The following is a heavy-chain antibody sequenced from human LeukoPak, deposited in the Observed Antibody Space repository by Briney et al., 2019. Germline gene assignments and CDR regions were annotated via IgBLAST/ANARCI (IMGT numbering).Heavy chain of an antibody. J-gene: IGHJ6*02. CDR1: GFTFDDYA. Sequence: GGSLRLSCAASGFTFDDYAMHWVRQAPGKGLEWVSLISWDGGSTYYADSVKGRFTISRDNSKNSLYLQMNSLRAEDTALYYCAKDLGQLGHCHYYYYGMDVWGQGTTVTVSS. D-gene: IGHD1-1*01. CDR2: ISWDGGST. V-gene: IGHV3-43D*03. CDR3: AKDLGQLGHCHYYYYGMDV.